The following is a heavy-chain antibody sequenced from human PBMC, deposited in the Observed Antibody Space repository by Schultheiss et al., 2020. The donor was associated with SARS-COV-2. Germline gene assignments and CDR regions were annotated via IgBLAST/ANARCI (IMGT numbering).Heavy chain of an antibody. J-gene: IGHJ6*02. CDR2: IVVGSGNT. CDR1: GFTFTSSA. V-gene: IGHV1-58*01. Sequence: SVKVSCKASGFTFTSSAVQWVRQARGQRLEWIGWIVVGSGNTNYAQKLQGRVTMTTDTSTSTAYMELRSLRSDDTAVYYCARGGAARPSGYYYYGFDVWGQGTTVTVSS. CDR3: ARGGAARPSGYYYYGFDV. D-gene: IGHD6-6*01.